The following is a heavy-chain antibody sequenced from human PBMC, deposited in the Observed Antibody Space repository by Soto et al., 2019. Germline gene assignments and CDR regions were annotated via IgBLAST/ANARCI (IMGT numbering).Heavy chain of an antibody. CDR2: ISYDGSNK. CDR1: GFTFSSYG. V-gene: IGHV3-30*18. D-gene: IGHD3-10*01. CDR3: AKGQGFFLYGMDV. J-gene: IGHJ6*02. Sequence: ESVGGVVQPGRSLRLSCAASGFTFSSYGMHWVRQAPGKGLEWVAVISYDGSNKYYADSVKGRFTISRDNSKNTLYLQMNSLRAEDTAVYYCAKGQGFFLYGMDVWGQGTTVTVSS.